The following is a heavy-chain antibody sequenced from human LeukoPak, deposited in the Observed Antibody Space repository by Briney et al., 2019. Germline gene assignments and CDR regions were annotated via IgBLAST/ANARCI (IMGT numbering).Heavy chain of an antibody. V-gene: IGHV4-59*01. J-gene: IGHJ6*02. CDR2: IYYSGGT. CDR3: ARVVNLRGDYVWGSYRYTPTGESYYYYGMDV. D-gene: IGHD3-16*02. Sequence: KPSETLSLTCTVSGGSISSYYWSWIRQPPGKGLEWIGYIYYSGGTNYNPSLKSRVTISVDTSKNQFSLKLSSVTAADTAVYYCARVVNLRGDYVWGSYRYTPTGESYYYYGMDVWGQGTTVTVSS. CDR1: GGSISSYY.